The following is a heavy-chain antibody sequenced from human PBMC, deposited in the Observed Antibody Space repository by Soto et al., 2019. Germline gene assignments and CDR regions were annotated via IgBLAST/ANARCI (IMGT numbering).Heavy chain of an antibody. CDR1: GGTFSSYA. V-gene: IGHV1-69*01. CDR2: IIPIFGTA. Sequence: QVQLVKSGAEVKKPGSSVKVSCKASGGTFSSYAISWVRQAPGQGLEWMGGIIPIFGTANYAQKFQGRVTITADESTSTAYMELSSLRSEDTAVYYCARWLTAGSAYYYYYGMDVWGQGTTVTVSS. CDR3: ARWLTAGSAYYYYYGMDV. D-gene: IGHD3-10*01. J-gene: IGHJ6*02.